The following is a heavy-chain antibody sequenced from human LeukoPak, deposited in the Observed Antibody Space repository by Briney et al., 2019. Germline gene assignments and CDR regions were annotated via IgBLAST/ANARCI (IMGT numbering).Heavy chain of an antibody. CDR2: ISGSGGST. J-gene: IGHJ6*03. CDR1: GFTFTNYA. Sequence: GRSLRLSCAASGFTFTNYAMSWVRQVPGKGLEWVSTISGSGGSTYYADSVKGRFTISRDNSKNTLYLQMNSLRAEDTAVYYCAKCGSYYYYYMDVWGKGTTVTVSS. V-gene: IGHV3-23*01. D-gene: IGHD2-15*01. CDR3: AKCGSYYYYYMDV.